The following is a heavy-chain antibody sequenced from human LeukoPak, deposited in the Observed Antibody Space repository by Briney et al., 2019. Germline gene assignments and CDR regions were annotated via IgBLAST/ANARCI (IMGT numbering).Heavy chain of an antibody. D-gene: IGHD3-10*01. J-gene: IGHJ4*02. CDR2: ISGSGGST. CDR1: GFTFSSYW. CDR3: AKEWTMVRGVFDY. Sequence: PGGSLRLSCAASGFTFSSYWMSWVRQGPGKGLEWVSAISGSGGSTYYADSVKGRFTISRDNSKNTLYLQMNSLRAEDTAVYYCAKEWTMVRGVFDYWGQGTLVTVSS. V-gene: IGHV3-23*01.